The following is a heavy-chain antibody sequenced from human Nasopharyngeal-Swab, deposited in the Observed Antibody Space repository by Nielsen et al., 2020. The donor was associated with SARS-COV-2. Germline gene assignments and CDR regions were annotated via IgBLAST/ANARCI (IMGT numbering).Heavy chain of an antibody. J-gene: IGHJ5*02. V-gene: IGHV3-23*01. Sequence: GEFLKISCAASGFTFTSYAMNWVRHAPGKGLEWVSGMSGRGEKTYYAESVKGRFTISRDISKNTLYLQMNGLRAEDTAVYYCAKDSGAGFCDDGSCFPTNHWGLGTLVTVSS. D-gene: IGHD2-15*01. CDR2: MSGRGEKT. CDR3: AKDSGAGFCDDGSCFPTNH. CDR1: GFTFTSYA.